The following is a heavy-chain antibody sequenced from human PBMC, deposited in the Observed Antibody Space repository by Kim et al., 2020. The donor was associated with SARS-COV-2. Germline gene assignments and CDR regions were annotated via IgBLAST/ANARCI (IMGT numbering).Heavy chain of an antibody. J-gene: IGHJ4*02. V-gene: IGHV3-23*01. Sequence: SGIVGPTYYADSVKGRFTVSRDNSKNTLYLQMNSLRAEDTAVYYCANVVGWGQGTLVTVPS. CDR3: ANVVG. CDR2: SGIVGPT. D-gene: IGHD2-15*01.